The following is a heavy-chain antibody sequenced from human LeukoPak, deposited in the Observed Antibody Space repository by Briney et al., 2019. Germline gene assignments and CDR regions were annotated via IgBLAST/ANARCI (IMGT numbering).Heavy chain of an antibody. CDR2: IYPGDSDT. CDR1: GCSFTGYW. CDR3: ARLPGLIVQNWFDP. D-gene: IGHD3-22*01. J-gene: IGHJ5*02. V-gene: IGHV5-51*01. Sequence: GGALEISCKGSGCSFTGYWIGWVRQMPGKGLEWGGIIYPGDSDTRYSPSFQGQVTISADKSISTAYLQWSSLKASDTAMYYCARLPGLIVQNWFDPWGQGTLVTVSS.